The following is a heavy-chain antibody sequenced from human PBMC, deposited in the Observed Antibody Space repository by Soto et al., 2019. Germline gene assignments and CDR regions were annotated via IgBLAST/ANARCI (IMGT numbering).Heavy chain of an antibody. CDR2: ITNSGGST. V-gene: IGHV3-23*01. Sequence: EVQLLESGGDLVQPGGSLRLSCAASGFAFTTYAMTWVRQSPGKGLEWVSCITNSGGSTYFADSVKARFTISRDNSKSTLYLQMSSLSAEDTAVYYCARGGPRDGYRDLDYWGPGTQVTVAS. CDR1: GFAFTTYA. D-gene: IGHD5-18*01. CDR3: ARGGPRDGYRDLDY. J-gene: IGHJ4*02.